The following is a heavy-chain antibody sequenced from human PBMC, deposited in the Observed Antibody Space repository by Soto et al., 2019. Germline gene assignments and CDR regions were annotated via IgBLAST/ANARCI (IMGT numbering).Heavy chain of an antibody. J-gene: IGHJ4*02. D-gene: IGHD6-6*01. CDR1: GGTFSSYT. CDR2: IIPILGIA. Sequence: GASVKVSCKASGGTFSSYTISWVRQAPGQGLEWMGRIIPILGIANYAQKFQGRVTITADKSTSTAYMELSSLRSEDTAVYYCARDLSENSSSAGYWGQGTLVTVSS. CDR3: ARDLSENSSSAGY. V-gene: IGHV1-69*04.